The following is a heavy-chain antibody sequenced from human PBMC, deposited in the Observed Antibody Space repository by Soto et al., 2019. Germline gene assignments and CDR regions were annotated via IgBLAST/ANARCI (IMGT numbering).Heavy chain of an antibody. V-gene: IGHV4-59*01. Sequence: SETLSLTCTVSGGSISSYYWSWIRQPPGKGLEWIGYIYYSGSTNYNPSLKSRVTISVDTSKNQFSLKLSSVTAADTAVYYCASGYYYGSGSLIVYYFDYWGQGTLITVSS. CDR2: IYYSGST. D-gene: IGHD3-10*01. J-gene: IGHJ4*02. CDR1: GGSISSYY. CDR3: ASGYYYGSGSLIVYYFDY.